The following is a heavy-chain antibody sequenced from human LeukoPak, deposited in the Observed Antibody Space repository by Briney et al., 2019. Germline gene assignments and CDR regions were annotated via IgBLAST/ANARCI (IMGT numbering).Heavy chain of an antibody. CDR2: ISAYNGDT. CDR1: GDTFSSCG. Sequence: GASVKVCCKASGDTFSSCGFNRVRQAPGQGLEWMGWISAYNGDTNYAQKLQGRVTKATDTSTSTAYVELRSLRSDDTAVYYCARDMVGGVDYWGQGTLVTVSS. CDR3: ARDMVGGVDY. V-gene: IGHV1-18*04. J-gene: IGHJ4*02. D-gene: IGHD3-10*01.